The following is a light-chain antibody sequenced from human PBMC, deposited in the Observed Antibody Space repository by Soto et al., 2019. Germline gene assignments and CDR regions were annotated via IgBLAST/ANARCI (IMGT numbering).Light chain of an antibody. V-gene: IGKV3-20*01. J-gene: IGKJ1*01. CDR2: AAS. CDR1: QSVRSNY. CDR3: QHYSTSPWT. Sequence: EIVLTQSPGTLTLSPGERATLSCRASQSVRSNYLDWYQQGPGKAPRRLIFAASSRATGIPDRFSGSGSGTDFTLTISRLEPEDFAVYYCQHYSTSPWTFGQGTKVDIK.